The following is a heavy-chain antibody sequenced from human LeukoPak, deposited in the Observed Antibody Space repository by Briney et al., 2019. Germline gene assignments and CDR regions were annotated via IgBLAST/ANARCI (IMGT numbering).Heavy chain of an antibody. CDR1: GFTYSSYG. CDR3: AKDLDSSGWYGGYFDY. J-gene: IGHJ4*02. D-gene: IGHD6-19*01. V-gene: IGHV3-30*02. CDR2: IRYDGSNK. Sequence: GGSLRLSCAASGFTYSSYGMHWVRQAPAKGLVGVAFIRYDGSNKYYADSVKGRVTISRDNSKNTLYLQMNSLRAEDTAVYYCAKDLDSSGWYGGYFDYWGRGTLVTVSA.